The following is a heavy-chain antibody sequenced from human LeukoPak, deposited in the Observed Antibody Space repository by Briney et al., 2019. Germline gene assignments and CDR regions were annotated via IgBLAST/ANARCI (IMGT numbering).Heavy chain of an antibody. Sequence: GGSLRLSCAASGFTFDDYAMHWVRQAPGKGLERVSLISWDGGSTYYADSVKGRFTISRDNSKNSLYLQMNSLRAEDTALYYCAKDYQIAAAGREYYFDYWGQGTLVTVSS. J-gene: IGHJ4*02. V-gene: IGHV3-43D*03. CDR1: GFTFDDYA. D-gene: IGHD6-13*01. CDR3: AKDYQIAAAGREYYFDY. CDR2: ISWDGGST.